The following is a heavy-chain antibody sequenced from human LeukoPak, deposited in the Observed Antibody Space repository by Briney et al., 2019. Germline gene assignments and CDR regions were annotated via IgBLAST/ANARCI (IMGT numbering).Heavy chain of an antibody. V-gene: IGHV4-34*01. CDR3: ARGKNKAAAPLDY. CDR2: INHSGST. CDR1: GGSFSGYY. J-gene: IGHJ4*02. D-gene: IGHD6-13*01. Sequence: SSETLSLTCAVYGGSFSGYYWSWIRQPPGKGLEWIGEINHSGSTNYNPSLKSRVTISVDTSKNQFSLKLSSVTAADTAVYYCARGKNKAAAPLDYWGQGTLVTVSS.